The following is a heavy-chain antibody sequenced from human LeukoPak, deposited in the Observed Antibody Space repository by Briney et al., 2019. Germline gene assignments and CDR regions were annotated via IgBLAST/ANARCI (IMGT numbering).Heavy chain of an antibody. CDR2: MNPNSGNT. CDR3: ARAVGATSLYYYYYYMDV. J-gene: IGHJ6*03. CDR1: GYTFTSYD. D-gene: IGHD1-26*01. V-gene: IGHV1-8*01. Sequence: ASVKVSCKPSGYTFTSYDINWVRQATGQGLEWMGWMNPNSGNTGYTKKFQGRVTMTRNNSISTAYMELSSLRSEDTAVYYCARAVGATSLYYYYYYMDVWGKGTTVTVSS.